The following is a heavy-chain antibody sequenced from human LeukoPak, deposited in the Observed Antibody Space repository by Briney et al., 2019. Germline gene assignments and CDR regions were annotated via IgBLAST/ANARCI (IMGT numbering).Heavy chain of an antibody. Sequence: ASVKVSCTVSGYTLTELSMHWVRQAPGKGLEWMGGFDPEDGETIYAQKFQGRVTMTEDTSTDTAYMELSSLRSEDMAVYYCATDGDYTFDYWGQGTLVTVSS. V-gene: IGHV1-24*01. J-gene: IGHJ4*02. CDR3: ATDGDYTFDY. CDR2: FDPEDGET. CDR1: GYTLTELS. D-gene: IGHD3-16*01.